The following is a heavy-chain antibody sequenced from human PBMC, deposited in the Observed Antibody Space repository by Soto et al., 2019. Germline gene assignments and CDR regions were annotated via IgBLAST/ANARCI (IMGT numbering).Heavy chain of an antibody. CDR1: EFTFTDYA. J-gene: IGHJ6*02. CDR3: ANHPPNYYYYGMDV. V-gene: IGHV3-23*01. CDR2: ISDGGGST. Sequence: PGGSLRLSCAGSEFTFTDYAMSWVRQAPGKGLEWVSAISDGGGSTYYADSVKGRFTISRDNSKHTLYLQMNSLRAEDTAVYYCANHPPNYYYYGMDVWGQGTTVTVSS.